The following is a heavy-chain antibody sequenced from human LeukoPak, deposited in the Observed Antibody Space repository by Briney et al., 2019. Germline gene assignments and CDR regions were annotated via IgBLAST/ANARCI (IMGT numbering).Heavy chain of an antibody. V-gene: IGHV3-30*02. J-gene: IGHJ3*02. Sequence: PGGSLRLSCAASGFTFSSYGMHWVRQAPGKGLEWVAFIRYDGSNKYYADSVKGRFTISRDNSKNTLYLQMNSLRAEDTAVYYCAKPEAGYSSTYAFDIWGQGTMVTVSS. D-gene: IGHD6-13*01. CDR3: AKPEAGYSSTYAFDI. CDR1: GFTFSSYG. CDR2: IRYDGSNK.